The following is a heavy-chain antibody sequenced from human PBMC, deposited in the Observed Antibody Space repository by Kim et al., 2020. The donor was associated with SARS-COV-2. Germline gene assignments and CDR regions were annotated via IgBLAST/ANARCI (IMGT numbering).Heavy chain of an antibody. J-gene: IGHJ6*02. Sequence: ASVKVSCKASGYTFTGYYMHWVRQAPGQGLEWMGRINPNRGCTNYAQKFQGRVTMTRDTSISTAYMELSRLRSDDTAVYYCARDSPYYYGSGSYSYYYGMDVWGQGTTVTISS. CDR2: INPNRGCT. CDR1: GYTFTGYY. CDR3: ARDSPYYYGSGSYSYYYGMDV. V-gene: IGHV1-2*06. D-gene: IGHD3-10*01.